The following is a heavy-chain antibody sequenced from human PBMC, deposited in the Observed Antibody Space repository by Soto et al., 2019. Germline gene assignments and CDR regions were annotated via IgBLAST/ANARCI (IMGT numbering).Heavy chain of an antibody. CDR3: ATLGYCSGGSCYDNRWFDP. J-gene: IGHJ5*02. D-gene: IGHD2-15*01. CDR1: GGSISSSSYY. Sequence: SETLSLTCTVSGGSISSSSYYWGWIRQPPGKGLEWIGSINYSGSTYYNPSLKSRVTISVDTSKNQFSLKLSSVTAADTAVYYCATLGYCSGGSCYDNRWFDPWGQGTLVTVSS. V-gene: IGHV4-39*01. CDR2: INYSGST.